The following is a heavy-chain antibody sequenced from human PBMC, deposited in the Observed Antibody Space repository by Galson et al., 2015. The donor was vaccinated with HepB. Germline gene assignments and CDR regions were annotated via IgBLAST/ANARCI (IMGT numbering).Heavy chain of an antibody. Sequence: SVKVSCKASGYTFTGYYMHWVRQAPGQGLEWMGRINPNSGGTNYAQKFQGRVTMTRDTSISTAYMELSRLRSDDTAVYYCARGLHMTTVSGYYYYYYMDVWGKGTTVTVSS. D-gene: IGHD4-17*01. CDR1: GYTFTGYY. CDR3: ARGLHMTTVSGYYYYYYMDV. J-gene: IGHJ6*03. CDR2: INPNSGGT. V-gene: IGHV1-2*06.